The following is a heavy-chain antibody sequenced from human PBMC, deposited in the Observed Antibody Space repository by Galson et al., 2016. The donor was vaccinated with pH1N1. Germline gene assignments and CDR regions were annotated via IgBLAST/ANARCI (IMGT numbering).Heavy chain of an antibody. J-gene: IGHJ6*03. CDR1: AFTFSRYW. D-gene: IGHD3-3*01. V-gene: IGHV3-7*01. CDR3: ARDGNFWSGLGYSYYYYMDV. Sequence: SLRLSCAASAFTFSRYWMSWVRQAPGKGLEWVANIKEDGSERYYVDSVKGRFTISRDNAKKTMYLQMNSLRAEATAVYYCARDGNFWSGLGYSYYYYMDVWGKGTTVIVSS. CDR2: IKEDGSER.